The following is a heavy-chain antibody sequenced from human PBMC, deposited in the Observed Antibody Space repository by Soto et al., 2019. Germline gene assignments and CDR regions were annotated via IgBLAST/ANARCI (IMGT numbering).Heavy chain of an antibody. CDR2: ISGSGGST. D-gene: IGHD3-3*01. V-gene: IGHV3-23*01. J-gene: IGHJ5*02. CDR1: GFTFSSYA. CDR3: AKDPPAVGDFWSGYAFDP. Sequence: PGGSRRLSCAASGFTFSSYAMSWVRQAPGKGLEWVSAISGSGGSTYYADSVKGRFTISRDNSKNTLYLQMNSLRAEDTAVYYCAKDPPAVGDFWSGYAFDPWGQGTLVTVSS.